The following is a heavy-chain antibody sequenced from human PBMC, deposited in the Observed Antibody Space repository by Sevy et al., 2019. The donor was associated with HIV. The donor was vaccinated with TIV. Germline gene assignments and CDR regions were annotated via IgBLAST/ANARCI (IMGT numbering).Heavy chain of an antibody. CDR3: ARVLRLGELSFHEAFDI. CDR1: GFTFDDYG. D-gene: IGHD3-16*02. V-gene: IGHV3-20*04. Sequence: GGSLRLSCAASGFTFDDYGMSWVRQAPGKGLEWVSGINWNGGSTGYADSVKGRFTISRDNAKNSLYLQMNSLGAEDTALYYCARVLRLGELSFHEAFDIWGQGTMVTVSS. J-gene: IGHJ3*02. CDR2: INWNGGST.